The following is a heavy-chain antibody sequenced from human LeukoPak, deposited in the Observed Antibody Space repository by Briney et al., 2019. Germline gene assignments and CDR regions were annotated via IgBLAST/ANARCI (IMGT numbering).Heavy chain of an antibody. J-gene: IGHJ6*03. CDR2: IYHSGIT. CDR1: GDSISSSYY. V-gene: IGHV4-38-2*02. D-gene: IGHD5-24*01. Sequence: SETLSLTCTVSGDSISSSYYWGWIRQPPGKGLEWIGSIYHSGITYYNPSLKSRVTISADTSKNQFSLKLSSVTAADTAVYYCARHRWAVHYMDVWGKGTTVTVSS. CDR3: ARHRWAVHYMDV.